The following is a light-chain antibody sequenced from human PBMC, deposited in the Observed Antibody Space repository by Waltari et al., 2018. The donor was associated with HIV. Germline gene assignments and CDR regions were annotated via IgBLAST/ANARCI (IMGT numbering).Light chain of an antibody. CDR2: RNN. Sequence: QSVLTQPPSASGTPGQRVTISCSGSSSNIGSNYVHWSQQRPGTTPKLLIYRNNKRPSGFPDRFSGSKSGTSASLAISGLRSEHEADYYCAAWDDSLRGVVFGGGTKLTVL. V-gene: IGLV1-47*01. CDR1: SSNIGSNY. J-gene: IGLJ2*01. CDR3: AAWDDSLRGVV.